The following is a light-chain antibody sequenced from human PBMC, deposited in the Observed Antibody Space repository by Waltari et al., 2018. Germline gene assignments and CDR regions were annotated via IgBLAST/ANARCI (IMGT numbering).Light chain of an antibody. CDR1: SSDVGGYNY. J-gene: IGLJ3*02. V-gene: IGLV2-14*03. CDR2: DVT. CDR3: CSYTSSRTWV. Sequence: QSALTQPASVSGSPGQAITLRCTGTSSDVGGYNYVSWHEQHPGRAPKLMIYDVTKRPSGVSTRFSGSKSGNTASLTISGLQDEDEADYSCCSYTSSRTWVFGGGTKLTVL.